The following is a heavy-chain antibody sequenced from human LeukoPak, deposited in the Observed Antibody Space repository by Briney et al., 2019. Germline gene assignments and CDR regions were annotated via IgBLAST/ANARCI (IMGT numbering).Heavy chain of an antibody. CDR3: ARDNFGSYYYDSSGYHLD. J-gene: IGHJ4*02. CDR1: GFTVSSNY. V-gene: IGHV3-66*01. CDR2: IYSGGST. D-gene: IGHD3-22*01. Sequence: GGSLRLSCAASGFTVSSNYMSWVRQAPGKGLEWVSVIYSGGSTYYADSVKGRFTISRDNSKNTLYLQMNSLRAEDTAVYYCARDNFGSYYYDSSGYHLDWGQGTLVTVSS.